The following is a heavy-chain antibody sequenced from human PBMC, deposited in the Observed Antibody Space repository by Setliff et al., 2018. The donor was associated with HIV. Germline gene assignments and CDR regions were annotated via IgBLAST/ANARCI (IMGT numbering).Heavy chain of an antibody. V-gene: IGHV1-8*02. J-gene: IGHJ6*03. CDR1: GYAFSAYA. D-gene: IGHD2-15*01. CDR3: ARGPPPTPRPYFYHMDV. Sequence: ASVKVSCKASGYAFSAYAFNWVRQAPGQGLEWVGSMSPQSDNTVYAQKFLGRVTMTMDTSIGTAYMELSSLRSEDTAVYYCARGPPPTPRPYFYHMDVWGKGTSVTVSS. CDR2: MSPQSDNT.